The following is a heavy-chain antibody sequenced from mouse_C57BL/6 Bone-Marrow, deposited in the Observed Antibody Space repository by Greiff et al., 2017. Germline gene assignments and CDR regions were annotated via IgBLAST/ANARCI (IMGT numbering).Heavy chain of an antibody. Sequence: EVQLQQSGPELVKPGASVKIPCKASGYTFTDYNMDWVKQSHGKSLEWIGDINPNNGGTIYNQKFKGKATLTVDKSSSTAYMELRSLTSEDTAVYYCARHGRPGHFDYWGQGTTLTVAS. CDR1: GYTFTDYN. CDR3: ARHGRPGHFDY. J-gene: IGHJ2*01. V-gene: IGHV1-18*01. CDR2: INPNNGGT.